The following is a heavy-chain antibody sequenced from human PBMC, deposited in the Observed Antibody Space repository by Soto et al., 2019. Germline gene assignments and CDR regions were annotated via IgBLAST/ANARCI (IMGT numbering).Heavy chain of an antibody. CDR1: GGSFSGYY. Sequence: SETLSLTCAVYGGSFSGYYWSWIRQPPGKGLEWIGEINHSGSTNYNPSLKSRVTISVDTSKNQFSLKLSSVTAADTAVYYCASLEMAKRLTLDYWGQGTLVTVSS. D-gene: IGHD5-12*01. CDR2: INHSGST. J-gene: IGHJ4*02. CDR3: ASLEMAKRLTLDY. V-gene: IGHV4-34*01.